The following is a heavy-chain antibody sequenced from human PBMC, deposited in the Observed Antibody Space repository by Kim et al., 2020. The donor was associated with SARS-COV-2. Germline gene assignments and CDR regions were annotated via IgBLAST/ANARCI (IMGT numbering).Heavy chain of an antibody. V-gene: IGHV4-39*01. CDR2: IYYSGSI. Sequence: SQTLSLTCTVSGGPISSSSYYWGWIRQPPGKGLEWIGSIYYSGSIYYNPSLKSRVTLSVDTSKNQFSLKLSSVTAADTAVYYCARRGDSSGLDAFDIWGQGTMVTVSS. CDR1: GGPISSSSYY. J-gene: IGHJ3*02. CDR3: ARRGDSSGLDAFDI. D-gene: IGHD3-22*01.